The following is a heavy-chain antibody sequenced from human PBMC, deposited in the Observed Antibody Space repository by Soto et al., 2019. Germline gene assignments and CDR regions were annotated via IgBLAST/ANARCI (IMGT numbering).Heavy chain of an antibody. Sequence: GGSLRLSCAASGFTFDDYAMHWVRQAPGKGLEWVSGISWNSGSIGYADSVKGRFTISRDNAKNSLYLQMNSLRAEDTALYYCAKDMSGGYCSGGSCYSGPANWGQGTLVTVSS. CDR1: GFTFDDYA. CDR2: ISWNSGSI. D-gene: IGHD2-15*01. J-gene: IGHJ4*02. V-gene: IGHV3-9*01. CDR3: AKDMSGGYCSGGSCYSGPAN.